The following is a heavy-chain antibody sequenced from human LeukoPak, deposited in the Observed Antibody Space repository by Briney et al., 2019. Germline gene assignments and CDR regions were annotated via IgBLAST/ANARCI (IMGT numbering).Heavy chain of an antibody. J-gene: IGHJ6*02. CDR3: ARGHLGLGFLEWLPTLDSSYYYYYGMDV. V-gene: IGHV1-69*01. CDR1: GGTFSSYA. Sequence: SVKVSCKASGGTFSSYAISWVRQAPGQGLEWMGGIIPIFGTANYAQKFQGRVTITADESTSTAYMELSSLRSEDTAVYYCARGHLGLGFLEWLPTLDSSYYYYYGMDVWGQGTTVTVSS. CDR2: IIPIFGTA. D-gene: IGHD3-3*01.